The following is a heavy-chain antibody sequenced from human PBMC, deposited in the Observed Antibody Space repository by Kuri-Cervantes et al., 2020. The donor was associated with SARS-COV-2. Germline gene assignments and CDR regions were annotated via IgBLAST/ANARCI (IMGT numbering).Heavy chain of an antibody. CDR1: GFTFSSYS. CDR2: ISSSSSTI. Sequence: GGSLRLSCAASGFTFSSYSMNWVRQAPGKGLEWVSSISSSSSTIYYADSVKGRFTISRDNAKNSLYLQMNSLRDEDTAVYYCARAVVVVPAAIEGVYGMDVWGQGTTVTVSS. J-gene: IGHJ6*02. D-gene: IGHD2-2*01. CDR3: ARAVVVVPAAIEGVYGMDV. V-gene: IGHV3-48*02.